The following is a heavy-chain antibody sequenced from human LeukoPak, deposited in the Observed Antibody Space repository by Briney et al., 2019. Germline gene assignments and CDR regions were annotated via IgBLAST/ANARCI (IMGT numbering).Heavy chain of an antibody. CDR2: ISYSGST. V-gene: IGHV4-59*01. Sequence: PSETLSLTCTVSGDSISTYYWSWLRQPPGKGLEWIGYISYSGSTNYNPSLKSRVTISIDTSKNQFSLKLNFVTAADTAVYYCARGVVSYGSDDAFDIWGQGTMVTVSS. CDR3: ARGVVSYGSDDAFDI. J-gene: IGHJ3*02. D-gene: IGHD5-18*01. CDR1: GDSISTYY.